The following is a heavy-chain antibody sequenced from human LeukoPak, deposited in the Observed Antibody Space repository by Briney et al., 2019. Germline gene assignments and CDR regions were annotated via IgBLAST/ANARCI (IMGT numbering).Heavy chain of an antibody. CDR2: MNPDSGNT. CDR3: ARGSQRGYCTTSNCYTVDY. Sequence: GASVKVSCKAARYTFTSYDINWVRQAPGQGLEWMGRMNPDSGNTGYAQKFQGRVSMTTNTSISTAYMELGGLTSDDTAVYFCARGSQRGYCTTSNCYTVDYWGQGTLVSVSS. D-gene: IGHD2-2*02. CDR1: RYTFTSYD. J-gene: IGHJ4*01. V-gene: IGHV1-8*01.